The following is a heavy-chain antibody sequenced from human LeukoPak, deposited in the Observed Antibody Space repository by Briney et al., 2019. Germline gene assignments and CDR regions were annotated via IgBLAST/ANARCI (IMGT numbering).Heavy chain of an antibody. V-gene: IGHV3-48*04. Sequence: PGGSLRLSCAASGFTFSSYSMNWVRQAPGKGLEWVSYISSSSTIYYEDSVKGRFTISRDNAKNSLYLQMNSLRAEDTAVYYCAREGDGYNNYFDYWGQGTLVTVSS. CDR2: ISSSSTI. CDR1: GFTFSSYS. CDR3: AREGDGYNNYFDY. D-gene: IGHD5-24*01. J-gene: IGHJ4*02.